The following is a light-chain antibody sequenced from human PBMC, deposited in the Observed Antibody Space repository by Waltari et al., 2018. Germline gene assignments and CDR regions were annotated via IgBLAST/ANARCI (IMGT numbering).Light chain of an antibody. CDR3: QQRDNRAWT. CDR2: DAS. J-gene: IGKJ1*01. Sequence: EIVLTQFPATLSLSPGERATLSCRASQSVGDSLVWYQQKPGQAPRRLIYDASNRATGIPARCSGSRSGADFTITISSLEPEDFAVYYCQQRDNRAWTFGQGTKVEIK. CDR1: QSVGDS. V-gene: IGKV3-11*01.